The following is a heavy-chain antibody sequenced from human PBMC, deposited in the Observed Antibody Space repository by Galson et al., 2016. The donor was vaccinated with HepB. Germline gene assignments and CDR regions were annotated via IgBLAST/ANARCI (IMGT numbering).Heavy chain of an antibody. CDR3: AGQDGDYGDAFDL. J-gene: IGHJ3*01. CDR1: GASISTYY. D-gene: IGHD4-17*01. Sequence: SETLSLTCTISGASISTYYWSWIRQPPGKGLEWIGNIFYGGRTNYSPSLEGRVNISVDGSMYEVSLHLSSVTAADTAIYYCAGQDGDYGDAFDLWGPGTMVTVSS. V-gene: IGHV4-59*08. CDR2: IFYGGRT.